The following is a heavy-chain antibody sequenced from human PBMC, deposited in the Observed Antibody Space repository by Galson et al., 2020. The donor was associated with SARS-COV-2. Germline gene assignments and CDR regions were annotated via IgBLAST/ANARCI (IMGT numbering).Heavy chain of an antibody. Sequence: GGSLRLSCAASGFTFDDYAMHWVRQAPGKGLEWVSGISWNSGSIGYANSVKGRFTISRDNAKNSLYLQMNSLRAEDTALYYCANDLAAAWGYYGMDVWGQGTTVTVSS. D-gene: IGHD6-13*01. V-gene: IGHV3-9*01. CDR1: GFTFDDYA. CDR2: ISWNSGSI. CDR3: ANDLAAAWGYYGMDV. J-gene: IGHJ6*02.